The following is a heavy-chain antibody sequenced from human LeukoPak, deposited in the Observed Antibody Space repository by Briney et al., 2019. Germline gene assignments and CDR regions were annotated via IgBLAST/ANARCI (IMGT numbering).Heavy chain of an antibody. Sequence: SETLSLTCTVSGGSISSYYWSWIRQPPGKGLEWIGYIYYSGSTNYNPSLKSRVTISVDTSKNQFSLRLSSVTAADTAVYYCARDVRGSYSVGFDYWGQGTLVTVSS. CDR1: GGSISSYY. V-gene: IGHV4-59*12. CDR3: ARDVRGSYSVGFDY. D-gene: IGHD1-26*01. J-gene: IGHJ4*02. CDR2: IYYSGST.